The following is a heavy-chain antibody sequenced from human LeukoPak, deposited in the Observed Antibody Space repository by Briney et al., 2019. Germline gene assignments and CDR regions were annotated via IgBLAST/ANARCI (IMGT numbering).Heavy chain of an antibody. V-gene: IGHV3-20*04. CDR3: AKRWFGDR. CDR1: GFAFDDYA. CDR2: INWNGGST. J-gene: IGHJ5*02. D-gene: IGHD3-10*01. Sequence: PGESLRLSCAASGFAFDDYAMSWVRQSPGKGLEWVSDINWNGGSTNYADSVKGRFTISRDNAKNTLYLQMNSLRAEDTAVYYCAKRWFGDRWGQGTLVTVSS.